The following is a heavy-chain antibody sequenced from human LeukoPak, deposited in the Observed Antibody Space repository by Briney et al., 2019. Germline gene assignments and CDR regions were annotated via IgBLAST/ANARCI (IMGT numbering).Heavy chain of an antibody. CDR3: ARDGASIAVAGTPCYYYGMDV. Sequence: ASVKVSCKASGCTFTSYGISWVRQAPGQGLEWMGWIRAYNGNTNYAQKLQGRVSMTTGTSTSTAYMELRSLRSDDTAVYYCARDGASIAVAGTPCYYYGMDVWGQGTTVTVSS. V-gene: IGHV1-18*01. CDR1: GCTFTSYG. J-gene: IGHJ6*02. CDR2: IRAYNGNT. D-gene: IGHD6-19*01.